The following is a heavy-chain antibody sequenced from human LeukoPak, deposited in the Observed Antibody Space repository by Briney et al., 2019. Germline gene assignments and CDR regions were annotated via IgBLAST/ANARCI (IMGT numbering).Heavy chain of an antibody. Sequence: SETLSLTCTVSGGSISSSSYYWGWIRQPPGKGLEWIGSIYYSGSTYYNPSLKSRVTISVDTSKNQFSLLLSSVTAADTAVYYCARPTGRGDYPTDAFDIWGQGTMVTVSS. D-gene: IGHD4-11*01. V-gene: IGHV4-39*07. CDR3: ARPTGRGDYPTDAFDI. CDR2: IYYSGST. J-gene: IGHJ3*02. CDR1: GGSISSSSYY.